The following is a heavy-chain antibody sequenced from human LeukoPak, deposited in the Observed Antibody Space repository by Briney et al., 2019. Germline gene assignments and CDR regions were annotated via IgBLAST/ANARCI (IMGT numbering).Heavy chain of an antibody. CDR1: GFTFSSYA. V-gene: IGHV3-23*01. CDR3: AKDGDIAVAGTTAEYFQH. D-gene: IGHD6-19*01. J-gene: IGHJ1*01. Sequence: GGSLRLSCAASGFTFSSYAMSWVRQAPGKGLEWVSAISGSGGSTYYADSVKGRFTISRDNSKNTLYLQMNSLRAEDTAVYYRAKDGDIAVAGTTAEYFQHWGQGTLVTVSS. CDR2: ISGSGGST.